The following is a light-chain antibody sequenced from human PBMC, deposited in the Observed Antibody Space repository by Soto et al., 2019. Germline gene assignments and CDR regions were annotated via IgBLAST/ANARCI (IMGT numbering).Light chain of an antibody. CDR2: DVS. CDR1: SSDIGAYNY. J-gene: IGLJ1*01. CDR3: SSYTSRNTEV. V-gene: IGLV2-14*03. Sequence: QSVLTQPASVSRSPGQSITISCTGTSSDIGAYNYVSWYQHHPGKAPKLIIYDVSTRPSGVSDRFSASKSGNTASLTISELQADDEADYYCSSYTSRNTEVFGTGTKLTV.